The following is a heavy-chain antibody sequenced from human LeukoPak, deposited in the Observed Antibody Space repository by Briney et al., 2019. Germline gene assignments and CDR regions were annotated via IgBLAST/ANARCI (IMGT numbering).Heavy chain of an antibody. J-gene: IGHJ4*02. CDR1: GYIFTSYS. V-gene: IGHV5-51*01. Sequence: GAPLKISCKCSGYIFTSYSIAWVRPLPGKGLEWMGVIYPYDSESRYSPSFQGQVTISAEKSISTAYLQWSSLKASDTAMYYCARPNWARRYFDYWGRGTLVTVSS. CDR2: IYPYDSES. D-gene: IGHD7-27*01. CDR3: ARPNWARRYFDY.